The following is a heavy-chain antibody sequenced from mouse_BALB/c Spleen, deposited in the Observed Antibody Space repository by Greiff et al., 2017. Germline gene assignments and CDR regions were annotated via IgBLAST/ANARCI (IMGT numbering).Heavy chain of an antibody. CDR3: TRRALYYRYGLYYYAMDY. V-gene: IGHV1S81*02. J-gene: IGHJ4*01. CDR2: INPSNGGT. Sequence: VQLQQSGAELVKPGASVKLSCKASGYTFTSYYMYWVKQRPGQGLEWIGEINPSNGGTNCNEKFKSKATLTVNKSSSTTSMQLSSLTSADAAVYYCTRRALYYRYGLYYYAMDYWGQGTSVTVSS. CDR1: GYTFTSYY. D-gene: IGHD2-14*01.